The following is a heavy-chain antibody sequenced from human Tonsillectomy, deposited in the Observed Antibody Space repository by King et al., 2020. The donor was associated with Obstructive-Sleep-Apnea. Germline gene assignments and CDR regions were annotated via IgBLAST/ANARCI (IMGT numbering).Heavy chain of an antibody. CDR3: AKDRELAATDPGEFGC. Sequence: VQLVESGGGVVQPGRSLRLSCAASGFTFSSYVMHWVRQAPGKGLEWVAIIWYDGSNEYYADSVKGRFTVSRDNYKNTLYLQMNSLRAEDTAVSYCAKDRELAATDPGEFGCWGQGTLVTVSS. CDR1: GFTFSSYV. J-gene: IGHJ4*02. D-gene: IGHD6-13*01. V-gene: IGHV3-33*06. CDR2: IWYDGSNE.